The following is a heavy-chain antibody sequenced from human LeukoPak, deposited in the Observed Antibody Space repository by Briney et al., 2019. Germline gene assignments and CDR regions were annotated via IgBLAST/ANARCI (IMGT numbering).Heavy chain of an antibody. D-gene: IGHD3-22*01. CDR3: ARGPSAYYDSSGYSFDY. V-gene: IGHV4-34*01. Sequence: PSETLSLTCAVYGGSFSGYYWSWIRHPPGKGREWIGEINHSGSTNYNPSLKRRVTISVDTSKNQFSLKLSPVTAADTAVYYCARGPSAYYDSSGYSFDYWGQGTLVTVSS. J-gene: IGHJ4*02. CDR2: INHSGST. CDR1: GGSFSGYY.